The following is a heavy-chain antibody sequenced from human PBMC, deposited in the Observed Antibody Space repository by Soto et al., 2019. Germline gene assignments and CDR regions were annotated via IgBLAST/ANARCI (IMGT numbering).Heavy chain of an antibody. Sequence: LEWMGFIFPSDSVTRYSPSFQGQVTISVDKSVDTTYLQWGSLKASDTAMYYCVRGMDRNSAGFWGLGTMVTVSS. J-gene: IGHJ4*02. CDR2: IFPSDSVT. V-gene: IGHV5-51*01. D-gene: IGHD2-2*03. CDR3: VRGMDRNSAGF.